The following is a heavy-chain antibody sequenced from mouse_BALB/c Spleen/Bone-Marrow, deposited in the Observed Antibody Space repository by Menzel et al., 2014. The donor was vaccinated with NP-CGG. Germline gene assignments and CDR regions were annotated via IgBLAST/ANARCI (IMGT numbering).Heavy chain of an antibody. Sequence: EVQLQQSGGGLVQPGGSLQLSCAASRFDFSRYWMSWVRQAPGKGLEWIGAINPDSSTINYTPSLKDKFIISRDNAKNTLFLQMSKVRSEDTALYYCARQSYYGYSDYWGQGTTLTVSS. CDR1: RFDFSRYW. J-gene: IGHJ2*01. V-gene: IGHV4-1*02. D-gene: IGHD1-2*01. CDR2: INPDSSTI. CDR3: ARQSYYGYSDY.